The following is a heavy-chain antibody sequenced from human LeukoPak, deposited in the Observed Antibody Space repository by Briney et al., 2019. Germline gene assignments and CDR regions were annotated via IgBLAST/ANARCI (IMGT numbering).Heavy chain of an antibody. CDR2: IYYSGST. CDR3: ASTMGGDMFHY. J-gene: IGHJ4*02. Sequence: SGTLSLTCTVSGGSISSRSYYWGWIRQPPGKGLEWIGNIYYSGSTYYSPSLKSRVTMSVDTSKNQFSLKLSSVTAADTAVYYCASTMGGDMFHYWGQGTLVTVSS. V-gene: IGHV4-39*01. CDR1: GGSISSRSYY. D-gene: IGHD1-26*01.